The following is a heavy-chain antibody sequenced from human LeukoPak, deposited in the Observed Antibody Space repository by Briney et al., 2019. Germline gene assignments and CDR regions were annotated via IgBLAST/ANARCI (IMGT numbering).Heavy chain of an antibody. CDR3: ARDRGLLYGSSGCLDS. V-gene: IGHV1-46*01. Sequence: ASVTVSCKTSGYTFSSYYMHWLRQAPGQGLEWMGLNNPSSGTTGYAQKFQGRVTMTRDASTSTVYMELSSLTSEDTAVYYCARDRGLLYGSSGCLDSWGQGTLVTVSS. D-gene: IGHD6-19*01. CDR1: GYTFSSYY. J-gene: IGHJ4*02. CDR2: NNPSSGTT.